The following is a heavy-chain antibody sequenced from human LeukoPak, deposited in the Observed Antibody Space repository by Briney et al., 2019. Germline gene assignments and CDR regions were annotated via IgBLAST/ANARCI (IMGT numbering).Heavy chain of an antibody. V-gene: IGHV3-23*01. CDR1: GFTFSNYA. CDR3: AKDSVGVAGPDY. J-gene: IGHJ4*02. Sequence: GGSLRLSCAASGFTFSNYAMAWVRQAPGKGLEWVSVISVDGGGTYYADSVKGRFTISRDNSKSTLYLQMNSLRAEDTAVYYCAKDSVGVAGPDYWGQGSLVTVSS. D-gene: IGHD6-19*01. CDR2: ISVDGGGT.